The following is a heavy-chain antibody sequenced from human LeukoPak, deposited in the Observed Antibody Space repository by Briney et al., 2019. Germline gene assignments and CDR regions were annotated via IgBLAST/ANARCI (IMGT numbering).Heavy chain of an antibody. CDR3: AREGPYSYVDGVGY. Sequence: SETLSLTCTVSGGSISSSSYYWGWIRQPPGKGREGIGSIYYSGSTYYNPSLKSRVTISVDTSKNQFSLKLSSVTAADTAVYYCAREGPYSYVDGVGYWGQGTLVTVSS. V-gene: IGHV4-39*07. J-gene: IGHJ4*02. CDR1: GGSISSSSYY. D-gene: IGHD5-18*01. CDR2: IYYSGST.